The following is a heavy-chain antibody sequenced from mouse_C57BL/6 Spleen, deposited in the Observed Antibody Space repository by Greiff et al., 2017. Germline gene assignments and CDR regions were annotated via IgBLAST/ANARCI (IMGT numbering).Heavy chain of an antibody. D-gene: IGHD1-1*01. Sequence: EVKLVESGGGLVKPGGSLKLSCAASGFTFSDYGMHWVRQAPETGLEWVAYISSGSSTIYYADTVKGRFTISRDNAKNTLFLQMTSLRSEDTAMYYCARGYYGSSLDYWGQGTTHTVSS. CDR2: ISSGSSTI. J-gene: IGHJ2*01. CDR3: ARGYYGSSLDY. CDR1: GFTFSDYG. V-gene: IGHV5-17*01.